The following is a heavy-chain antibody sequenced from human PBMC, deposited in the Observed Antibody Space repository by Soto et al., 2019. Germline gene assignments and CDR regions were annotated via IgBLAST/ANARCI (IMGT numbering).Heavy chain of an antibody. CDR2: ISSSSSYI. CDR3: ARAIVAHDAFDI. V-gene: IGHV3-21*01. CDR1: GFTFSSYS. D-gene: IGHD5-12*01. J-gene: IGHJ3*02. Sequence: PGGSLRLSCAASGFTFSSYSMNWVRQAPGKGLEWVSSISSSSSYIYYADSVKGRFTISRDNAKNSLYLQMNSLRAEDTAVYYCARAIVAHDAFDIWGQGTMVTVSS.